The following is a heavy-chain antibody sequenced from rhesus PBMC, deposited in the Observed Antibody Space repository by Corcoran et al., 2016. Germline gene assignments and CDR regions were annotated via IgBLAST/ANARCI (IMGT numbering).Heavy chain of an antibody. CDR1: GGSISSNY. V-gene: IGHV4-160*01. CDR2: IRNGGST. Sequence: QVQLQQWGEGLVKPSETLSLTRAVYGGSISSNYWSWIRQPPGKGLEWIGRIRNGGSTNYNPSLKSRVTISIDTSKNQCSLKLSSVTTADTAVYYCARGGGGRIAAGLHYWGQGVLVTVSS. J-gene: IGHJ4*01. D-gene: IGHD6-13*01. CDR3: ARGGGGRIAAGLHY.